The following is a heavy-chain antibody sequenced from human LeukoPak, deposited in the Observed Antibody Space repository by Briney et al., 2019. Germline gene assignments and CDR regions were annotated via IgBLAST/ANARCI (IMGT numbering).Heavy chain of an antibody. Sequence: GESLKISCKGSGYNFTIRWIGWVRQMPGKGLEWMGIIYPGDSDTRYNPSLQGQITISADKSISTAYVQWSSLKASDTAMYYCARSHDYSNYVAFWGQGTLVTVSS. V-gene: IGHV5-51*01. J-gene: IGHJ4*02. CDR2: IYPGDSDT. CDR1: GYNFTIRW. CDR3: ARSHDYSNYVAF. D-gene: IGHD4-11*01.